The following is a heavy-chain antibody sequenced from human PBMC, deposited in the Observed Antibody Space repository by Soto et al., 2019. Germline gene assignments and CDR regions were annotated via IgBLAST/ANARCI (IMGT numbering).Heavy chain of an antibody. CDR2: IYYSGST. CDR3: ARFNLGPRRRWGELSRPHSLDY. Sequence: SETLSLTCTVSGGSISSGDYYWSWIRQPPGKGLEWIGYIYYSGSTYYNPSLKSRVTISVDTSKNQFSLKLSSVTAADTAVYYCARFNLGPRRRWGELSRPHSLDYWGQGTLVTVSS. D-gene: IGHD3-16*02. CDR1: GGSISSGDYY. J-gene: IGHJ4*02. V-gene: IGHV4-30-4*01.